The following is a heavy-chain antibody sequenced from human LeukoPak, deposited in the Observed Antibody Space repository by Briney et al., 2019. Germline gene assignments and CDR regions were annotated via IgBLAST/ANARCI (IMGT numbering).Heavy chain of an antibody. J-gene: IGHJ5*02. CDR1: GYTFTGYY. Sequence: ASVKVSCKASGYTFTGYYMHWARQAPGQGLEWMGWINPNSGGTNYAQKFQGRVTMTRDTSISTAYMELSRLRSDDTAVYYCARQYSSGWYGRFDPWGQGTLVTVSS. D-gene: IGHD6-19*01. V-gene: IGHV1-2*02. CDR3: ARQYSSGWYGRFDP. CDR2: INPNSGGT.